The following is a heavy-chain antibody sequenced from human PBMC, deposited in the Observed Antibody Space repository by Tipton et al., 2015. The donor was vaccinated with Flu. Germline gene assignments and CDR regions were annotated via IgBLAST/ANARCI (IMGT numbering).Heavy chain of an antibody. V-gene: IGHV3-21*01. Sequence: GSLRLSCAASGFTFSSYSMNWVRQAPGKGLEWVSSISSSSSYIYYAESVKDRFTISRDNAKNSLYLQMNSLRAEDTAVYYCARGRRYGDYIFDYWGQGTLVTVSS. D-gene: IGHD4-17*01. CDR2: ISSSSSYI. CDR3: ARGRRYGDYIFDY. J-gene: IGHJ4*02. CDR1: GFTFSSYS.